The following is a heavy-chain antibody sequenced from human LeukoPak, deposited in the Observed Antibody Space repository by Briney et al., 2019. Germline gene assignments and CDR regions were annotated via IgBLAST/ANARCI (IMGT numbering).Heavy chain of an antibody. D-gene: IGHD6-19*01. J-gene: IGHJ4*02. CDR1: GYTFTSYA. CDR2: INTNTGNP. V-gene: IGHV7-4-1*02. CDR3: AREGAVAGTHPFGY. Sequence: ASVKVSCKASGYTFTSYAMNWVRQAPGQGLEWMGWINTNTGNPTYAQGFTGRFVFSLDTSVSTAYLQISSLKAEDTAVYYCAREGAVAGTHPFGYWGQGTLVTVSS.